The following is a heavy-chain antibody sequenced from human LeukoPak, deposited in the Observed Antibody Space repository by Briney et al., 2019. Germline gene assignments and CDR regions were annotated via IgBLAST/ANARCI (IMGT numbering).Heavy chain of an antibody. V-gene: IGHV3-30*04. D-gene: IGHD3-22*01. J-gene: IGHJ3*02. CDR3: ASPMIVDYDAFDI. Sequence: PGGSLRLSCAASGFTFSSYVMHWVRQAPGKGLEWVAIILYDGSNEYYADSVKGRFTISRDNSKNTLYLQMNSLRAEDTAVYYCASPMIVDYDAFDIWGQGTMVTVSS. CDR2: ILYDGSNE. CDR1: GFTFSSYV.